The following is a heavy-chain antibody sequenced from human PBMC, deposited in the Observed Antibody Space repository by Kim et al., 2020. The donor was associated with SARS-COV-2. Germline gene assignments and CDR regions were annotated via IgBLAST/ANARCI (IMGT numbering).Heavy chain of an antibody. CDR3: AREVGAAADTKTYYYYYGMDV. J-gene: IGHJ6*02. Sequence: GGSLRLSCAASGFTFSDYYMSWIRQGLGNGLAWVSSISRRRRYTNYADSVKGRFTISRDNAKNSLYLQMNSLRAEDTAVYYCAREVGAAADTKTYYYYYGMDVWGQGTTVTVSS. CDR2: ISRRRRYT. CDR1: GFTFSDYY. D-gene: IGHD6-13*01. V-gene: IGHV3-11*06.